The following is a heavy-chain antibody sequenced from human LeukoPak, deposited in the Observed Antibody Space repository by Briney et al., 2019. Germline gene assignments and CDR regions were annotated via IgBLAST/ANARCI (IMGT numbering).Heavy chain of an antibody. CDR3: ARGYCSSTSCYMSAFDI. Sequence: ASVKVSCKASGYTLTDYYIHWVRQAPGQGLEWMGWINPNSGVTNYAQKFQGRVTLTRDTPISTAYMELSSLRSEDTAVYYCARGYCSSTSCYMSAFDIWGQGTMVTVSS. J-gene: IGHJ3*02. D-gene: IGHD2-2*02. CDR1: GYTLTDYY. V-gene: IGHV1-2*02. CDR2: INPNSGVT.